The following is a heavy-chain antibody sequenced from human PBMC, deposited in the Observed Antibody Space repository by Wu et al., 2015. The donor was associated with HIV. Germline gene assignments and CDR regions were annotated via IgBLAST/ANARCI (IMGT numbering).Heavy chain of an antibody. V-gene: IGHV1-46*01. J-gene: IGHJ3*02. D-gene: IGHD3-22*01. CDR1: GYTFTSYY. Sequence: QVQLVQSGAEVKKPGASVKVSCKASGYTFTSYYMHWVRQAPGQGLEWMGIINPSGGSTSYAQKFQGRVTMTRDTSTSTVYMELSSLRSEDTAVYYCARDPRHYDSSSRGAFDIWGQGTMVTVSS. CDR3: ARDPRHYDSSSRGAFDI. CDR2: INPSGGST.